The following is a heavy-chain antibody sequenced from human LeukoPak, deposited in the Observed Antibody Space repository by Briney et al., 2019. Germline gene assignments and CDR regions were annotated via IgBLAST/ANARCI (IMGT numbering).Heavy chain of an antibody. D-gene: IGHD3-9*01. CDR1: GYTFTSYY. CDR2: INPSGGST. J-gene: IGHJ6*02. Sequence: ASVKVSCKASGYTFTSYYMRWVRQAPGQGLEWMGIINPSGGSTSYAQKFQGRVTMTRDTSTSTVYMELSSLRSEDTAVYYCATHYDILTGLYYYGMDVWGQETTVTVSS. V-gene: IGHV1-46*01. CDR3: ATHYDILTGLYYYGMDV.